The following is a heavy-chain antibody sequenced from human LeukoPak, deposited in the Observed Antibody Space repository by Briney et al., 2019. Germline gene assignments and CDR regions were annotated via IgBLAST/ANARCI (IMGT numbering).Heavy chain of an antibody. J-gene: IGHJ4*02. Sequence: PGGSLRLSCAASGFTFSSYAMSWVRQAPGKGLEWVSGISTSGDTTSYADSVKGRFTISRDNSKNTLYLQMNSLRAEDTAVYYCAKEVSEDDGASYWGQGTLVTVSS. CDR2: ISTSGDTT. CDR3: AKEVSEDDGASY. D-gene: IGHD1-1*01. V-gene: IGHV3-23*01. CDR1: GFTFSSYA.